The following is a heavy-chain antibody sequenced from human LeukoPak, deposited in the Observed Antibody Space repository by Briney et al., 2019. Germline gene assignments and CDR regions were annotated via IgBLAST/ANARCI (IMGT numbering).Heavy chain of an antibody. CDR2: IIPIFGTA. V-gene: IGHV1-69*06. CDR1: GGTFSSYA. D-gene: IGHD2-2*01. J-gene: IGHJ6*03. Sequence: SVKVSCKASGGTFSSYAISWVRQAPGQGLEWMGGIIPIFGTANYAQKFQGRVTITADKSTSTAYMELSSLRSEDTAVYYCATLPAATGYYYYMDVWGKGTTVTVSS. CDR3: ATLPAATGYYYYMDV.